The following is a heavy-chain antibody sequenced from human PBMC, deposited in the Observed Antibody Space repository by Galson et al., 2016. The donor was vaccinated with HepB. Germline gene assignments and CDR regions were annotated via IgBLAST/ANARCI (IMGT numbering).Heavy chain of an antibody. J-gene: IGHJ4*02. D-gene: IGHD3/OR15-3a*01. CDR1: GFTFSTYG. CDR2: IRSSGNFI. V-gene: IGHV3-21*03. Sequence: SLRLSCAASGFTFSTYGMNWVRQAPGKGLEWVSSIRSSGNFIYYADSVKGRFTISRDNAKNSLFLQMNSLTAEDTALYYCARDQPYDFLPFDSWGQGTLVTVSS. CDR3: ARDQPYDFLPFDS.